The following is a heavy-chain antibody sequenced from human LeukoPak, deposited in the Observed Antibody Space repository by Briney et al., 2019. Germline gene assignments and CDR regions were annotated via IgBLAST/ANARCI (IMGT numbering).Heavy chain of an antibody. CDR3: AQRALAPGAFYI. CDR2: IYYSGST. Sequence: SETLSLTCTVSGGSISSSSYYWGWIRQPPGKALEWIGSIYYSGSTYYNPSLKSRVTISVDTSKNQFSLKLSSVTAADTAVYYCAQRALAPGAFYIWGQGTMVTVSS. CDR1: GGSISSSSYY. V-gene: IGHV4-39*01. J-gene: IGHJ3*02.